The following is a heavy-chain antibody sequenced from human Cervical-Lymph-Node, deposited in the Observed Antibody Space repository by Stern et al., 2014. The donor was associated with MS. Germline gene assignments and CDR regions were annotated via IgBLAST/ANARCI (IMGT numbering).Heavy chain of an antibody. V-gene: IGHV2-70*11. D-gene: IGHD3-16*01. CDR2: IDWDDDR. Sequence: VTFKESGPALVKPTQTLTLTCTFSGFALSTSGMCVSWIRQPPGKALEWLSRIDWDDDRYYSPSLKTRLTISKDTSKNQVVLTMTDMDPVDTATYYCARIKFGDYDYGMDVWGQGTTVTVSS. J-gene: IGHJ6*02. CDR3: ARIKFGDYDYGMDV. CDR1: GFALSTSGMC.